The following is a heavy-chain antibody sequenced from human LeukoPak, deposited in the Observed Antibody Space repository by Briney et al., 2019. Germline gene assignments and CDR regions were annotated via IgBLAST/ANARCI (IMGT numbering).Heavy chain of an antibody. V-gene: IGHV3-7*03. D-gene: IGHD3-22*01. Sequence: PGGSLRLSCAASGFTFSSYWMSWVRQAPGKGLEWVANIKQDGSEKYYVDSVKGRFTISRDNSKNTLYLQMNSLRAEDTAVYYCAGRQYYYDSSGYPNWFDPWGQGTLATVSS. CDR3: AGRQYYYDSSGYPNWFDP. CDR2: IKQDGSEK. CDR1: GFTFSSYW. J-gene: IGHJ5*02.